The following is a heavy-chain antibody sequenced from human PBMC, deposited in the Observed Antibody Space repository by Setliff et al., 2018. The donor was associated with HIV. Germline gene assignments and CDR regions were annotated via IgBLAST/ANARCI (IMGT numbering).Heavy chain of an antibody. CDR1: GGSVTSGGHY. V-gene: IGHV4-31*02. J-gene: IGHJ6*03. Sequence: SETLSLTCTVSGGSVTSGGHYWTWIRPQPGKAPEWIGYIHYTGSNFYNPSLTDRLTISVDTSKNQFSLKLSYVTAADRAVYYCARHRDPPGSSWIYYYSYMDVWGKGTTVTVSS. CDR3: ARHRDPPGSSWIYYYSYMDV. D-gene: IGHD6-13*01. CDR2: IHYTGSN.